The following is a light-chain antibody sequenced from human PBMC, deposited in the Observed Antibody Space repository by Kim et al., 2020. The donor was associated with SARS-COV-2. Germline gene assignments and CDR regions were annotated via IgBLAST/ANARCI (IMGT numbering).Light chain of an antibody. CDR2: GVS. V-gene: IGKV3-15*01. Sequence: PEPTSTLSFQASRSVSSNLAWYQQKPGQAPGRLIDGVSPGATGNPARFSGIVSGTEFTLAISSQHSEDFAVYFCKQYNNWPESFRQGTKVDIK. CDR3: KQYNNWPES. J-gene: IGKJ1*01. CDR1: RSVSSN.